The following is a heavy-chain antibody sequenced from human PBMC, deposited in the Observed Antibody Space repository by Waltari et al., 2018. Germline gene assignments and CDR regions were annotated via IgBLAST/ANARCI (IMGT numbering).Heavy chain of an antibody. V-gene: IGHV4-39*07. CDR2: IYYSGST. CDR1: GGSISSSSYY. J-gene: IGHJ4*02. Sequence: QLQLQESGPGLVKPSETLSLTCTVSGGSISSSSYYWGWLRQPPGKGLEWIGSIYYSGSTYYNPSLKSRVTISVDTSKNQFSLKLSSVTAADTAVYYCARGYSSSWYGAIFGDYWGQGTLVTVSS. D-gene: IGHD6-13*01. CDR3: ARGYSSSWYGAIFGDY.